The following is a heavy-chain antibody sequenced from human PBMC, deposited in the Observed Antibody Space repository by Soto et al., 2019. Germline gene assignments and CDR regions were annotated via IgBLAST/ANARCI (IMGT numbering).Heavy chain of an antibody. J-gene: IGHJ4*02. Sequence: SETLSLTCTVSGGSISSSSFYWGWVRQPPGKGLEWIGSIYYSGSTYYNPSLKSRVTISVDTSKTRFSLKLTSVTAADTAVYYCARHRSYSSGWYVDYWGQGTPVTVSS. D-gene: IGHD6-19*01. CDR2: IYYSGST. CDR1: GGSISSSSFY. CDR3: ARHRSYSSGWYVDY. V-gene: IGHV4-39*01.